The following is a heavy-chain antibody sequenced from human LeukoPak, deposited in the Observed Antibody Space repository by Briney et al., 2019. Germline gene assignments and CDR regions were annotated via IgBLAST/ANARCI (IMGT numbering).Heavy chain of an antibody. CDR1: GFTFSGFW. D-gene: IGHD1-1*01. CDR3: ACARTGGAYFDY. V-gene: IGHV3-48*02. CDR2: ISSSGTTI. Sequence: GGSLRLSCAVSGFTFSGFWMSWSRQAPGKGLEWVSYISSSGTTIYYADSVKGRFTISRDNAKNSLYLQMNSLRDEDTAVYYCACARTGGAYFDYWGQGTLVTVSS. J-gene: IGHJ4*02.